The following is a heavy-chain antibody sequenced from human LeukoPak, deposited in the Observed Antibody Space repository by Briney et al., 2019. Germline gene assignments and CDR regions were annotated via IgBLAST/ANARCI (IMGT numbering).Heavy chain of an antibody. J-gene: IGHJ3*02. CDR2: ISGSGGST. CDR1: GSPLSTNP. V-gene: IGHV3-23*01. CDR3: AKGGIVVVVAARVDI. D-gene: IGHD2-15*01. Sequence: PGGPLKPPCAAPGSPLSTNPLAWSPRPPGKGREGASPISGSGGSTYYADSVKGRFTISRDNSKNTLYLQVNSLRAEDTAVYYCAKGGIVVVVAARVDIWGQGTMVTVSS.